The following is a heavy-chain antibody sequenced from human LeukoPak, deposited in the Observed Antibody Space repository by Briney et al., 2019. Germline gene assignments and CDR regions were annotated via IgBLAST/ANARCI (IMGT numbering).Heavy chain of an antibody. Sequence: SETLSLTCAVYGGSFSGYYWSWIRQPPGKGLEWIGEINHSGSTNYNPSLKSRVTISLETSKNKFSLKLSSVTAADTAVYYCARGKQARRDTAFDIWGQGTMVTASS. D-gene: IGHD5-24*01. V-gene: IGHV4-34*01. J-gene: IGHJ3*02. CDR3: ARGKQARRDTAFDI. CDR2: INHSGST. CDR1: GGSFSGYY.